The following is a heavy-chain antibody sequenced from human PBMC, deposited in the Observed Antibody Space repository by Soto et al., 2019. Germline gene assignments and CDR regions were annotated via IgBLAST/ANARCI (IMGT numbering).Heavy chain of an antibody. D-gene: IGHD3-9*01. J-gene: IGHJ5*02. CDR1: GGSISSSSYY. CDR2: IYYSGST. Sequence: PSETLSLTCTVSGGSISSSSYYWGWIRQPPGKGLEWIGSIYYSGSTYYNPSLKSRVTISVDTSKNQFSLKLSSVTAADTAVYYCASSYYDILTGYYYWFDPWGQGTLVTVPQ. V-gene: IGHV4-39*01. CDR3: ASSYYDILTGYYYWFDP.